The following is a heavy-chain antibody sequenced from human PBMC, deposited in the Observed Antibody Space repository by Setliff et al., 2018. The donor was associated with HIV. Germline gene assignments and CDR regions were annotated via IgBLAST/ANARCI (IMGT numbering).Heavy chain of an antibody. Sequence: GASVKVSCKASGGTFSSYALSWVRQAPGQRPEWMGGTNPQSDIANYAQRFQGRVTITADHSTTTTYMELTSLRADDTAVYYCVRVGPWYYARSGYLASWDYWGRGTLVTVSS. V-gene: IGHV1-69*10. D-gene: IGHD3-22*01. CDR3: VRVGPWYYARSGYLASWDY. J-gene: IGHJ4*02. CDR1: GGTFSSYA. CDR2: TNPQSDIA.